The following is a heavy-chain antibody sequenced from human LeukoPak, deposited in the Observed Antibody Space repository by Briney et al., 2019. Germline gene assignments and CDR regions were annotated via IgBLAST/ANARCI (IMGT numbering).Heavy chain of an antibody. CDR2: ISAYNGNT. Sequence: ASVKVSCKASGYTFTSYGISWVRQAPGQGLEWMGWISAYNGNTNYAQKLQGRVTMTTDTSTSTAYMELRSLRSDDTAVYYCAREVTGDFHDAFDIWGQRTMVTVSS. D-gene: IGHD7-27*01. CDR3: AREVTGDFHDAFDI. CDR1: GYTFTSYG. V-gene: IGHV1-18*01. J-gene: IGHJ3*02.